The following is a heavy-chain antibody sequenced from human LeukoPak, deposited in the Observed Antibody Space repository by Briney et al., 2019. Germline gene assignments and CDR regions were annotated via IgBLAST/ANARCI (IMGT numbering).Heavy chain of an antibody. V-gene: IGHV4-4*07. CDR1: GVSIISYH. J-gene: IGHJ4*02. CDR2: IYNSGST. CDR3: ARDYGGHSDY. D-gene: IGHD4-23*01. Sequence: KSSETLSLTCTVSGVSIISYHWSWIRQPAGKGLEWIGRIYNSGSTNYNPSLKSRVTMSVDKSKNQFSLKLSSVTAADTAVYYCARDYGGHSDYWGQGTLVTVSS.